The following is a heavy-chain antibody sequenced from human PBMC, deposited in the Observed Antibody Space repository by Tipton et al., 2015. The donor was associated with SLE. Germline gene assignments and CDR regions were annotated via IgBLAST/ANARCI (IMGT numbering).Heavy chain of an antibody. V-gene: IGHV3-53*05. CDR3: ARDGTVLEAFDI. D-gene: IGHD3/OR15-3a*01. Sequence: SLRLSCAASGFTVSSNYMSWVRQAPGKGLEWVSVIYSGGSRYYADSVKGRFTIFRDTSKNTLYLQMNSLRAEDTAVYYCARDGTVLEAFDIWGQGTMVTVSS. CDR1: GFTVSSNY. CDR2: IYSGGSR. J-gene: IGHJ3*02.